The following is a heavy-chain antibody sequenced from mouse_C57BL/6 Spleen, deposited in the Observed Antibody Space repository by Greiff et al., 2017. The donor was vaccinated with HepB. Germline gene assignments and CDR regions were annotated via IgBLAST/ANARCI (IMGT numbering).Heavy chain of an antibody. J-gene: IGHJ4*01. D-gene: IGHD1-1*01. CDR1: GFTFSSYG. V-gene: IGHV5-6*02. Sequence: DVKLVESGGDLVKPGGSLKLSCAASGFTFSSYGMSWVRQTPDKRLEWVATISSGGSYTYYPDSVKGRFTISRDNAKNTLYLQMSSLKSEDTAMYYCARLITTVVDAMDYWGQGTSVTVSS. CDR3: ARLITTVVDAMDY. CDR2: ISSGGSYT.